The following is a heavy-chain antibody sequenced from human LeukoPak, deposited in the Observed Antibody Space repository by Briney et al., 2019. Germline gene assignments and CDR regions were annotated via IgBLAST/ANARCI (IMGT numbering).Heavy chain of an antibody. Sequence: ASVKVSCKASGYTFTSYGISWVRQAPGQGLEWMGWISAYNDNTNYAQKLQGRVTMTTDTSTSTAYMELRSLRSDDTAVYYCARDPDSSSWYHYYYGMDVWGQGTTVTVSS. V-gene: IGHV1-18*01. J-gene: IGHJ6*02. CDR1: GYTFTSYG. CDR3: ARDPDSSSWYHYYYGMDV. D-gene: IGHD6-13*01. CDR2: ISAYNDNT.